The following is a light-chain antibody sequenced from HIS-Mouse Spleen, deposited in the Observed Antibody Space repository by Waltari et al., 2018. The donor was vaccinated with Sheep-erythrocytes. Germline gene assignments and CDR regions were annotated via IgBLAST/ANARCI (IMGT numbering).Light chain of an antibody. CDR1: QRVLYSSNNKNY. J-gene: IGKJ4*01. CDR3: QQYYSTLT. V-gene: IGKV4-1*01. CDR2: WAS. Sequence: DIVMTQSPDPLAVSLGERATINCKSSQRVLYSSNNKNYLAWYQQKPGQPPKLLIYWASTRESGVPDRFSGSGSGTDFTLTISSLQAEDVAVYYCQQYYSTLTFGGGTKVEIK.